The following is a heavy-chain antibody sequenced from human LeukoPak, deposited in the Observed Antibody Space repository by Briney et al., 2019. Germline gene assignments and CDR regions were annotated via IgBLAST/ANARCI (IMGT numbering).Heavy chain of an antibody. CDR2: IYYSGST. J-gene: IGHJ4*02. D-gene: IGHD3-10*01. CDR1: GGSISSSSYY. Sequence: SETLSLTCTVSGGSISSSSYYWGWIRQPPGKGLEWIGSIYYSGSTYYNPSLKSRVTISVDTSKNQFSLKLSSVTAADTAVYYCARVITMVRGAPYYFDYWGQGTLVTVSS. CDR3: ARVITMVRGAPYYFDY. V-gene: IGHV4-39*07.